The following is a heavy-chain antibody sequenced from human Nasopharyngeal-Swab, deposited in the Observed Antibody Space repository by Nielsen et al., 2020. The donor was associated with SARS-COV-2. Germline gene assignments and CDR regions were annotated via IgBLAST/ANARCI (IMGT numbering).Heavy chain of an antibody. V-gene: IGHV1-2*06. CDR1: LYTFTGYY. CDR2: INPNSGGT. J-gene: IGHJ6*02. Sequence: ASVKVSCKPSLYTFTGYYMHWVRQAPGQGLEWMGRINPNSGGTNYAQKFQGRVTMTRDTSISTAYMELSRLRSNDTAVYYCASLFVVPAAGPYYYYYYGMDVWGQGTTVTVSS. D-gene: IGHD2-2*01. CDR3: ASLFVVPAAGPYYYYYYGMDV.